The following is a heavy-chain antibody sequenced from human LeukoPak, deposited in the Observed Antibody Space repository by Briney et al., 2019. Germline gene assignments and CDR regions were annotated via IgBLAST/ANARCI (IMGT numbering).Heavy chain of an antibody. CDR2: IKQDGSEK. D-gene: IGHD1-26*01. Sequence: GGSLRLSCAASGFTFSSYWMSWVRQAPGKGLEWVANIKQDGSEKYYVDSVKGRFTISRDSSKNTLYLQMNSLRAEDTAVYYCARDLSGSYYGAFDIWGQGTMVTVSS. V-gene: IGHV3-7*01. J-gene: IGHJ3*02. CDR1: GFTFSSYW. CDR3: ARDLSGSYYGAFDI.